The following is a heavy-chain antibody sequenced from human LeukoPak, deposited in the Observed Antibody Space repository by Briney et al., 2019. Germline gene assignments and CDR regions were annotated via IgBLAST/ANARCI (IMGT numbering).Heavy chain of an antibody. Sequence: QSGGSLRLSCAASGFTVSNNFMSWVRQAPGKGLGWVSVIYTGGSTYYADSVMGRFTISRDNSKNTLYLQMSSLRAEDTAVYYCARSARFLEWSYWGQGTLVTVSS. V-gene: IGHV3-53*01. J-gene: IGHJ4*02. CDR2: IYTGGST. CDR1: GFTVSNNF. CDR3: ARSARFLEWSY. D-gene: IGHD3-3*01.